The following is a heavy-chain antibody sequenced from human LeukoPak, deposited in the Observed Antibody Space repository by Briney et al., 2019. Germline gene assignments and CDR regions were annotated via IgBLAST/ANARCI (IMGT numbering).Heavy chain of an antibody. Sequence: PGGSLRLSCAAAGFTFSSYSMNWVRQAPGKGLEWVSSISSSSSYIYYADSVKGRFTLSRDNAKNSLYLQMNSLRAEDTAVYYCAREGSSWYDGWFDPWGQGTLVTVSS. V-gene: IGHV3-21*01. D-gene: IGHD6-13*01. J-gene: IGHJ5*02. CDR1: GFTFSSYS. CDR3: AREGSSWYDGWFDP. CDR2: ISSSSSYI.